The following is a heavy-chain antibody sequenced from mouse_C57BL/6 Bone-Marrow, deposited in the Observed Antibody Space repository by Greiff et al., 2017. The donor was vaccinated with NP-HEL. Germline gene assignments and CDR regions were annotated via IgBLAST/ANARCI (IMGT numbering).Heavy chain of an antibody. V-gene: IGHV1-53*01. CDR3: ARIWDITTVVANLYWYFDV. J-gene: IGHJ1*03. CDR2: INPSNGGT. CDR1: GYTFTSYW. D-gene: IGHD1-1*01. Sequence: QVQLKQPGTELVKPGASVKLSCKASGYTFTSYWMHWVKQRPGQGLEWIGNINPSNGGTNYNEKFKSKATLTVDKSSSTAYMQLSSLTSEDSAVYYCARIWDITTVVANLYWYFDVWGTGTTVTVSS.